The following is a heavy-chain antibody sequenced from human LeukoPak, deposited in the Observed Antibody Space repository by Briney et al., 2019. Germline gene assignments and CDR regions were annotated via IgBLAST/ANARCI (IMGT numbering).Heavy chain of an antibody. D-gene: IGHD1-26*01. Sequence: PGGSLRLSCAASGFTFNYYWMTWVRQGPGKGLEWVATIKEDGSERYYVESVKGRFTISRDNAKNSLYLQMNSLRVEDTALYYCARDKASGSSYGSSFHFWGQGTMVTV. CDR2: IKEDGSER. CDR1: GFTFNYYW. V-gene: IGHV3-7*01. CDR3: ARDKASGSSYGSSFHF. J-gene: IGHJ3*01.